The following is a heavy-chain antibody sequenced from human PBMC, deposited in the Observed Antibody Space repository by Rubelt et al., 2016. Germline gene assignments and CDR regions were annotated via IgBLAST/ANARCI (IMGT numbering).Heavy chain of an antibody. J-gene: IGHJ4*02. CDR1: GFTFSGSA. CDR3: AKAPYSSSWYYFAF. Sequence: EVQLVEYGGGLVQPGGSLKLSCAASGFTFSGSAMHWVRQASGKGLEWVGRIRSKANNYATAYAASVKGRFTISRDDSKNTAYLQMNSLKTEDTAVDYCAKAPYSSSWYYFAFWGQGSLVTISS. CDR2: IRSKANNYAT. V-gene: IGHV3-73*01. D-gene: IGHD6-13*01.